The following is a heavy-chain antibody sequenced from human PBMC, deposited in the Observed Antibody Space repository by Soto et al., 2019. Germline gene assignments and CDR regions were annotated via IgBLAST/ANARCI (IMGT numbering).Heavy chain of an antibody. CDR1: GGSFSGYY. CDR2: INHSGST. V-gene: IGHV4-34*01. J-gene: IGHJ4*02. CDR3: ARHSNRNYGLYYFDY. Sequence: SETLSLTCAVYGGSFSGYYWSWIRQPPGKGLEWIGEINHSGSTNYNPSLKSRVTIPVDTSKNQFSLKVTSATAADTAVYYCARHSNRNYGLYYFDYWGLGALVTVSS. D-gene: IGHD4-4*01.